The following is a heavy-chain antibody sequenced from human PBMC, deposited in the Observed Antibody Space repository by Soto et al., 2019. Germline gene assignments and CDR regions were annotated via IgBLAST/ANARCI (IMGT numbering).Heavy chain of an antibody. V-gene: IGHV4-30-2*01. CDR1: GGSISSGGYS. Sequence: SETLSLTCAVSGGSISSGGYSCSWIRQPPGKGLEWIGYIYHSGSPYYNPSLKSRVTISVDRSKNQFSLKLSSVTAADTAVYYCARAGTGGYSGYDVVRTYWFDPWGQGILVTVS. CDR3: ARAGTGGYSGYDVVRTYWFDP. D-gene: IGHD5-12*01. J-gene: IGHJ5*02. CDR2: IYHSGSP.